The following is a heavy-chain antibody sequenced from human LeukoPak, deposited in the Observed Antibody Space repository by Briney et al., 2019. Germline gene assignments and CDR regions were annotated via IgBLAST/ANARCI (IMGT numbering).Heavy chain of an antibody. CDR2: ISSSGSTR. J-gene: IGHJ4*02. V-gene: IGHV3-48*03. D-gene: IGHD6-19*01. CDR1: GFPFSSYE. CDR3: ARDLIAVAGFYFDY. Sequence: PGGSLRLSCAASGFPFSSYEMNWVRQAPGKGLEWVSCISSSGSTRYYADSVKGRFAISRDNAKHSMYLQMNSLRAEHTAVYYCARDLIAVAGFYFDYWGQGTLVTVSS.